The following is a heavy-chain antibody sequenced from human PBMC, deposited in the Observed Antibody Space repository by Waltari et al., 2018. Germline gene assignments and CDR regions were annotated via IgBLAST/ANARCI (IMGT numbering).Heavy chain of an antibody. V-gene: IGHV3-23*01. D-gene: IGHD6-19*01. CDR1: GFNLTNYG. CDR3: AKHRLPGIAVGDADY. J-gene: IGHJ4*02. Sequence: EVQLLESGGGLVQPGGSLRLSCAASGFNLTNYGISWVRQAPGKGLEWVASISGTGAVTYYADSVKGRFTISRDNSKTTLYLEMNSLRAEDTAVYFCAKHRLPGIAVGDADYWGQGTLVTVSS. CDR2: ISGTGAVT.